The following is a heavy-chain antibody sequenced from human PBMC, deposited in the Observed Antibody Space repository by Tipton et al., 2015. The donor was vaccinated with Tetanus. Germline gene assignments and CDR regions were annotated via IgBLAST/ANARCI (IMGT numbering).Heavy chain of an antibody. CDR1: GGSISSGGFY. V-gene: IGHV4-31*03. CDR3: ARGSRYYFEY. Sequence: LSLTCTVSGGSISSGGFYWSWIRQHPGKGLEWIGYILYTGSTYTPSLKSRVTISVDTSKNQFSLNLSSVTAADTAVYYCARGSRYYFEYWGQGTLVTVSS. J-gene: IGHJ4*02. CDR2: ILYTGST.